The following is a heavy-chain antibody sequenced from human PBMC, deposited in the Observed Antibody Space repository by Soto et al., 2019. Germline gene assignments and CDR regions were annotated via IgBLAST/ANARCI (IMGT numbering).Heavy chain of an antibody. V-gene: IGHV3-74*01. CDR3: ARDLGKYDRHYFDN. CDR1: RFSLSTYW. CDR2: INSDGGII. J-gene: IGHJ4*02. Sequence: EVQLVESGGGLGQPGGSLRLSCVASRFSLSTYWMYWVRQAPGKGLMWVSRINSDGGIINYADSVKGRFTISRDNAKNTLYLQMNSLRVNDTAVYYCARDLGKYDRHYFDNWGQGTLVTVSS. D-gene: IGHD3-9*01.